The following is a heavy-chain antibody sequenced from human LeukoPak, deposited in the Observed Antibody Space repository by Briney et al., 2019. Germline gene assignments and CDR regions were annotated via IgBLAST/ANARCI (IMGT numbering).Heavy chain of an antibody. CDR1: GFTVSSNY. D-gene: IGHD6-6*01. V-gene: IGHV3-11*01. J-gene: IGHJ4*02. CDR3: ARDRVAARSIDY. Sequence: PGGSLRLSCAASGFTVSSNYMSWIRQAPGKGLEWVSYISSSDSTIYYADSVKGRFTISRDNAKNSLYLQMNSLRAEDTAVYYCARDRVAARSIDYWGQGTLVTVSS. CDR2: ISSSDSTI.